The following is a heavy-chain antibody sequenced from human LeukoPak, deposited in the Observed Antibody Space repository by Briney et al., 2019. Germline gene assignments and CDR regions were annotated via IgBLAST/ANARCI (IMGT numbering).Heavy chain of an antibody. CDR1: GYTFSSYE. J-gene: IGHJ1*01. V-gene: IGHV3-48*03. CDR3: ARDGGYCSGGSCYSYFQH. Sequence: GRSLRLSCAASGYTFSSYEMNWVRQAPGKGLEWVSYISSSGSTIYYADSVKGRFTISRDNAKNSLYLQMNSLRAEDTAVYYCARDGGYCSGGSCYSYFQHWGQGTLVTVSS. D-gene: IGHD2-15*01. CDR2: ISSSGSTI.